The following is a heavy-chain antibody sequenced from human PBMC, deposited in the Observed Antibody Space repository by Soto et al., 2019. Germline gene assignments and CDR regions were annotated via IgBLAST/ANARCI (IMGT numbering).Heavy chain of an antibody. J-gene: IGHJ5*02. V-gene: IGHV1-69*13. CDR3: ARGFTIVGVSNWFDP. CDR1: GGTFSSYA. D-gene: IGHD3-3*01. CDR2: IIPIFGTA. Sequence: ASVKVSCKASGGTFSSYAISWVRQAPGEGIEWMGGIIPIFGTANNPQKIHGRVTITADESTSTAYMELSSLRSEDTALYYCARGFTIVGVSNWFDPWVQGTLVTVS.